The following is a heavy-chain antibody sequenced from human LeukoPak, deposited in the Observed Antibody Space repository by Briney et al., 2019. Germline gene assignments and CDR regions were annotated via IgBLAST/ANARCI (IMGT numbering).Heavy chain of an antibody. CDR3: ARVNPLLAPGAFDI. V-gene: IGHV3-7*01. Sequence: PGGSLRLSCEASGFIFNNYWMTWVRQAPGKGLAWVANIKQDGSEKYYADSVKGRFTISRDNVKNLVSLQMSSLRGEDTAVYFCARVNPLLAPGAFDIWGQGTMVAVSS. J-gene: IGHJ3*02. CDR2: IKQDGSEK. CDR1: GFIFNNYW. D-gene: IGHD2-15*01.